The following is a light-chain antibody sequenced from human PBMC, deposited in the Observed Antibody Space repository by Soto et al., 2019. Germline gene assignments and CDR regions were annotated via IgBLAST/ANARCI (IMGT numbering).Light chain of an antibody. CDR2: GAS. CDR3: QQYNNWPPIT. Sequence: EIVLTQSPGTLSLSPGERATLSCRASQSVSSSSLAWHQQRPGQAPRLLIYGASTRATGVPARFSGSGSGTEFTLTISSLQSEDFAVYYCQQYNNWPPITFGQGTRLEIK. V-gene: IGKV3D-15*01. CDR1: QSVSSS. J-gene: IGKJ5*01.